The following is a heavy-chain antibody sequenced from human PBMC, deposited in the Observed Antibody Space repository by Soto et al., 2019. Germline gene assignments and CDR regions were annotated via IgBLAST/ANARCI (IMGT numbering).Heavy chain of an antibody. Sequence: QVQLVESGGGVVQPGRSLRLSCEASGFTFSSDGMHWVRQAPGKGLEWVALISFEGSEKYYADSVKGRFTISRDNSKNTMYLQMNSLRAEDTAVYYCAKVASGSRYMDVWGKGTTVTVSS. CDR2: ISFEGSEK. V-gene: IGHV3-30*18. J-gene: IGHJ6*03. D-gene: IGHD3-10*01. CDR3: AKVASGSRYMDV. CDR1: GFTFSSDG.